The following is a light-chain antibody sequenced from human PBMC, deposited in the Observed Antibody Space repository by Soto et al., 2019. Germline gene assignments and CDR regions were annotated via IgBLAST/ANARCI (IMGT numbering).Light chain of an antibody. CDR2: EVT. CDR1: SNDIGAYNY. CDR3: SSYSGNNNLL. Sequence: QSALTQPASVSGSPGQSITICCTGTSNDIGAYNYVSWYQHHPGRAPKLIIYEVTNRPSGVSNRFSGSKSGNTASLTISGLRTEVEADYYFSSYSGNNNLLFGGGTKLTVL. V-gene: IGLV2-14*01. J-gene: IGLJ2*01.